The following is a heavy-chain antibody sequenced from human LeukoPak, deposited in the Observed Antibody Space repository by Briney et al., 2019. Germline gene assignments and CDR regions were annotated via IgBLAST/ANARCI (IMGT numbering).Heavy chain of an antibody. CDR3: ARVSSDYDFWSGYYTDYYYYYYYMDV. CDR2: IGGSSTSI. CDR1: GFTFSSYS. Sequence: PGGSLRLSCAASGFTFSSYSMNWVRQAPGKGLEWVSSIGGSSTSIYYADSLKGRFTISRDNAKNSLYLQMNSLRAEDTAVYYCARVSSDYDFWSGYYTDYYYYYYYMDVWGKGTTVTVSS. V-gene: IGHV3-21*01. D-gene: IGHD3-3*01. J-gene: IGHJ6*03.